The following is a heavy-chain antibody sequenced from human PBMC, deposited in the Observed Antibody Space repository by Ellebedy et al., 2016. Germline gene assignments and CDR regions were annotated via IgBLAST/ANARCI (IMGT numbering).Heavy chain of an antibody. J-gene: IGHJ6*02. V-gene: IGHV3-30*18. CDR2: ISDDGSNK. CDR3: AKVRSPDFYRNNAMDV. D-gene: IGHD2/OR15-2a*01. CDR1: GFMFSRYG. Sequence: GGSLRLSXAASGFMFSRYGMHWVRQAPGKGLEWVAVISDDGSNKNYRDSVKGRFTISRDTSKFRVYLQMNSLRVEDTAVYYCAKVRSPDFYRNNAMDVWGQGTTVTVSS.